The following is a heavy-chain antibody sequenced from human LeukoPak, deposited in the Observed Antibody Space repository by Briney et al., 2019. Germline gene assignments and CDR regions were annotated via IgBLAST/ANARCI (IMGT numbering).Heavy chain of an antibody. CDR2: INPTAGNT. Sequence: ASVKVSCKASGYTFSNYYLHWVRQAPGQGLEWMGLINPTAGNTYYAQRFQGRVTMTRNTSTSTVYMELSSLRSEDTAVYYCARIRDGYNDAYDIWGQGTMVAVPS. J-gene: IGHJ3*02. D-gene: IGHD5-24*01. CDR1: GYTFSNYY. V-gene: IGHV1-46*01. CDR3: ARIRDGYNDAYDI.